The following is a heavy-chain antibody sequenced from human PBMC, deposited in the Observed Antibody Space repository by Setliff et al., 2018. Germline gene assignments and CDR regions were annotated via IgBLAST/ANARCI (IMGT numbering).Heavy chain of an antibody. CDR3: ASYRQDVNY. D-gene: IGHD4-4*01. CDR1: GGSISSSSYY. Sequence: SSETLSLTCTVSGGSISSSSYYWGWIRQPPGKGLEWIGSIYYSGSTYYNPSLKSRVTISLDMSKNQFSLKLSSVTAADTARYYCASYRQDVNYWGQGTLVTVSS. CDR2: IYYSGST. J-gene: IGHJ4*02. V-gene: IGHV4-39*07.